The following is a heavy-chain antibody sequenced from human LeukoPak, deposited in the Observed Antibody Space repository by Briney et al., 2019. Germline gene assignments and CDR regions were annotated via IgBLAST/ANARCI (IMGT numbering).Heavy chain of an antibody. D-gene: IGHD3-22*01. CDR3: AICDSSGYYLE. CDR1: GGSFSGYY. V-gene: IGHV4-34*01. CDR2: INHSGST. J-gene: IGHJ4*02. Sequence: PSETLSLTCAVYGGSFSGYYWSWIRQPPGKGLEWIGEINHSGSTNHNPSLKSRVTISVDTSKNQFSLKLSSVTAADTAVYYCAICDSSGYYLEWGQGTLVTVSS.